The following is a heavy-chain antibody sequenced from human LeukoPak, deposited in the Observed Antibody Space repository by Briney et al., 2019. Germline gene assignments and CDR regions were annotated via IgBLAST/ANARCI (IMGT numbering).Heavy chain of an antibody. CDR1: GGTFSSYA. J-gene: IGHJ4*02. Sequence: ASVKVSCKASGGTFSSYAISWVRQAPGQGLEWMGRIIPILGIANYAQKLQGRVTITADKSTSTAYMELSSLRSEDTAVYYCARGGHDYGDYGSFDYWGQGTLVTVSS. CDR3: ARGGHDYGDYGSFDY. D-gene: IGHD4-17*01. CDR2: IIPILGIA. V-gene: IGHV1-69*04.